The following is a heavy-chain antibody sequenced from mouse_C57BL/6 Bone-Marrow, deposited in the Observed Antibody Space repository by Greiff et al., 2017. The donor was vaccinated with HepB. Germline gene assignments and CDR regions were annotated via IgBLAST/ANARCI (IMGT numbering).Heavy chain of an antibody. CDR3: AVLLRSPY. Sequence: EVKLLESGPELVKPGASVKIPCKASGYTFTDYNMDWVKQSHGKSLEWIGDINPNNGGTIYNQKFKGKATLTVDKSSSTAYMELRSLTSEDTAVYYCAVLLRSPYWGQGTLVTVSA. CDR1: GYTFTDYN. D-gene: IGHD1-1*01. J-gene: IGHJ3*01. V-gene: IGHV1-18*01. CDR2: INPNNGGT.